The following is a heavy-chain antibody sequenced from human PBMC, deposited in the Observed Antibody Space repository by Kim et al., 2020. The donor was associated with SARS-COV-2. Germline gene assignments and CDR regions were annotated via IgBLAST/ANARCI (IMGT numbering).Heavy chain of an antibody. J-gene: IGHJ6*02. CDR1: GFTFSGYW. CDR2: IKQDGSDK. Sequence: GGSLRLSCAASGFTFSGYWMSWVRQAPGKGLEWVANIKQDGSDKYYVDSVKGRFTISRDNAKNSLYLQMSSLRGEDTAVYYCATFYYYGMGVWGQGTTVTVSS. V-gene: IGHV3-7*01. CDR3: ATFYYYGMGV.